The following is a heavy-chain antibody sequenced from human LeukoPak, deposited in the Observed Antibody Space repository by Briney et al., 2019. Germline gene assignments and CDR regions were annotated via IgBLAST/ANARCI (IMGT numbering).Heavy chain of an antibody. CDR1: GFTFSSYG. D-gene: IGHD1-26*01. CDR3: VKVGATGFYYYYGMDV. J-gene: IGHJ6*02. Sequence: GGSLRLSCAASGFTFSSYGMHWVRQAPGKGPEWVAVISYDGSNKYYVDSVKGRFTISRDNSKNTLYLQMNSLRAEDTAVYYCVKVGATGFYYYYGMDVWGQGTTVTVSS. CDR2: ISYDGSNK. V-gene: IGHV3-30*18.